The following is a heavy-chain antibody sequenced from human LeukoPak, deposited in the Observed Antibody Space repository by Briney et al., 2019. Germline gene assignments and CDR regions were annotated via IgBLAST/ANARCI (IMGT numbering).Heavy chain of an antibody. D-gene: IGHD5-24*01. CDR3: AREGDGYNLFDY. CDR2: IIPIFGTA. V-gene: IGHV1-69*05. Sequence: SVRVSCKASGGTFSSYAISWVRQAPGQGLEWMGGIIPIFGTANYAQKFQGRVTITTDESTSTAYMELSSLRSEDTAVYYCAREGDGYNLFDYWGQGTLVTVSS. J-gene: IGHJ4*02. CDR1: GGTFSSYA.